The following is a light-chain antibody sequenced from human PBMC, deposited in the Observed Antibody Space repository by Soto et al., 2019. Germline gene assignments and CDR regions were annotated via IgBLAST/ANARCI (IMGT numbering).Light chain of an antibody. CDR1: QDIANY. V-gene: IGKV1-33*01. Sequence: DIQMTQSPSSLSASVGDRVTITCQASQDIANYLKWYQQKAGRATKFLIYDASNLETGVPSRFSGSGSGTDFTITISSLQPEDIATYYCQQYDNLPLTFGGGTKVEIK. CDR3: QQYDNLPLT. J-gene: IGKJ4*01. CDR2: DAS.